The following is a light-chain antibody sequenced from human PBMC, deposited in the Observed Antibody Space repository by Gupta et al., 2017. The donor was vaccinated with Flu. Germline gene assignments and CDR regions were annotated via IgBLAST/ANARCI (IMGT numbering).Light chain of an antibody. CDR3: QAWDSGLAGV. Sequence: SYELTQPPSVSVSPGQTASITCSGDKLGDKFTCWYQQRPGQSPVMVIYQDSKRPSGIPERVSGSNSGNTDTLTISGTQAMDEADYDCQAWDSGLAGVFGTGTKVTVL. CDR1: KLGDKF. J-gene: IGLJ1*01. V-gene: IGLV3-1*01. CDR2: QDS.